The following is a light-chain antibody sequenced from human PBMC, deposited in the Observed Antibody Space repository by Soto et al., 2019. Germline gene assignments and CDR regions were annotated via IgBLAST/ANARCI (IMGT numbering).Light chain of an antibody. V-gene: IGLV1-40*01. Sequence: QSVLTQPPSVSGAPGQRVTIFCAGSSSNVGADYHVHWYQQLPGTAPRLLIYGNTNRPSGLPGRFSGSKSGTSASLAITGLQADDEADYYCQSYDTSLRAYVFGTGTKLTVL. CDR3: QSYDTSLRAYV. J-gene: IGLJ1*01. CDR2: GNT. CDR1: SSNVGADYH.